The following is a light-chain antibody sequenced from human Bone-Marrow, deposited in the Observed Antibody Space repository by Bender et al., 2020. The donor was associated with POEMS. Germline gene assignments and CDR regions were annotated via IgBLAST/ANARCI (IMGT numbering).Light chain of an antibody. CDR2: DVP. CDR3: SSYTSSSTLV. V-gene: IGLV2-14*02. J-gene: IGLJ3*02. Sequence: QSALTQPASVSGSPGQSITISCTGANSDVGNYDLVSWYQQHPGKAPKPIIYDVPNRPSGASNRFSGSKSGNTASLTISGLQAEDEADYYCSSYTSSSTLVFGGGTKLTVL. CDR1: NSDVGNYDL.